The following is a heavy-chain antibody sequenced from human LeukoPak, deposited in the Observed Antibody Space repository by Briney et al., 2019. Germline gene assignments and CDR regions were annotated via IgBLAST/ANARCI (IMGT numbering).Heavy chain of an antibody. CDR2: ISYDGSNK. CDR3: ARDQAAAGVNWFDP. CDR1: GFTFSSYA. D-gene: IGHD6-13*01. Sequence: PGRSLRLSCAASGFTFSSYAMHWVRQAPGRGLEWVAVISYDGSNKYYADSVKGRFTISRDNSKNTLYLQMNSLRAEDTAVYYCARDQAAAGVNWFDPWGQGTLVTVSS. V-gene: IGHV3-30*04. J-gene: IGHJ5*02.